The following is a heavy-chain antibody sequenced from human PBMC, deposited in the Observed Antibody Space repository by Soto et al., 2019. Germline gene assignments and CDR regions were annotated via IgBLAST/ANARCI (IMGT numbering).Heavy chain of an antibody. D-gene: IGHD5-18*01. CDR1: GFTFSSYW. CDR3: ARDTAVLRPWFDP. CDR2: IKQDGSEK. V-gene: IGHV3-7*01. Sequence: EVQLVESGGGLVQPGGSLRLSCAASGFTFSSYWMSWVRQAPGKGLEWVANIKQDGSEKYYVDSVKGRFTISRDNAKNALDLQMNSVRAEDTAVYCWARDTAVLRPWFDPWGQGTLVTVSS. J-gene: IGHJ5*02.